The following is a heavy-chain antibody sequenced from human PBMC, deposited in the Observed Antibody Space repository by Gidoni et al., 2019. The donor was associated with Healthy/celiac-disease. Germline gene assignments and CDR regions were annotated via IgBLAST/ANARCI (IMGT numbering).Heavy chain of an antibody. Sequence: EVQLVESGGGLVQPGGSLRLSCAASGFTFSSYWMSWVRQAPGKGLEWVANIKQDGSEKYYVDSVKGRFTISRDNAKNSLYLQMNSLRAEDTAVYYCARDPLKYYDSSGYDSEVYWGQGTLVTVSS. CDR3: ARDPLKYYDSSGYDSEVY. CDR1: GFTFSSYW. J-gene: IGHJ4*02. D-gene: IGHD3-22*01. V-gene: IGHV3-7*01. CDR2: IKQDGSEK.